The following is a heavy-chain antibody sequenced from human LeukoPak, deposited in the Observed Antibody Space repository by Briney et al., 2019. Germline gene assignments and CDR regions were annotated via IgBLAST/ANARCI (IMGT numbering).Heavy chain of an antibody. Sequence: GGSLRLSCAASGFPFINSEMNWVRQPPGKGLEWVSYFSVSGASIYYADSVRGRFTISRDNAKNSLYLQMNSLTVEDTAIYYCVKDPNIHWGQGTLVTVSS. J-gene: IGHJ4*02. CDR3: VKDPNIH. CDR1: GFPFINSE. CDR2: FSVSGASI. D-gene: IGHD2-15*01. V-gene: IGHV3-48*03.